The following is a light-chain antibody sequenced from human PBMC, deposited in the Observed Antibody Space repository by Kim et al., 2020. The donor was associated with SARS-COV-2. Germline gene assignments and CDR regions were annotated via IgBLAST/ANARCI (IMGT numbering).Light chain of an antibody. CDR1: SSDVGAYNY. CDR3: CSYAGINTYV. CDR2: EVS. V-gene: IGLV2-8*01. J-gene: IGLJ1*01. Sequence: GQAVTISCTGTSSDVGAYNYVSGYQQHPGKAPKLIISEVSKRPSGVPDRFSGSKSGNTASLTVSGLQTDDEADYYCCSYAGINTYVFGTGTKVTVL.